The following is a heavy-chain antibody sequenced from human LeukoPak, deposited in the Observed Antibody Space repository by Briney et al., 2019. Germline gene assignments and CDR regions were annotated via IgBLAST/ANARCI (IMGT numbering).Heavy chain of an antibody. CDR3: ARGRDYGEIGRFDP. J-gene: IGHJ5*02. V-gene: IGHV4-4*02. CDR2: IYHSGST. CDR1: GGSISSSNW. D-gene: IGHD4-17*01. Sequence: PSGTLSLTCAVSGGSISSSNWWSWVRQPPGKGLEWIGEIYHSGSTNYNPSLKSRVTISVDTSKNQFSLKLSSVTAADTAIYYCARGRDYGEIGRFDPWGQGTLVTVSS.